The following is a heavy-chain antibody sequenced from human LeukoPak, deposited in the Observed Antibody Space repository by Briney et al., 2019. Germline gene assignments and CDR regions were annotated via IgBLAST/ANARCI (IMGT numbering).Heavy chain of an antibody. D-gene: IGHD5-18*01. CDR3: ASGGTAVVMALTYYFDT. Sequence: SETLSLTCAVSGYSISSGYYWGWIRQPPGKGLEWIGSIYHTGSTYYNPSLQSRVAISLDSPKNQFSLKLTSVTAADTAVYYCASGGTAVVMALTYYFDTWGQGTPVTVSS. CDR1: GYSISSGYY. V-gene: IGHV4-38-2*01. J-gene: IGHJ4*02. CDR2: IYHTGST.